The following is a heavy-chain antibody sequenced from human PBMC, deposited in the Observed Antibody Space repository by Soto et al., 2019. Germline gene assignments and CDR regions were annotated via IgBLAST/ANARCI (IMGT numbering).Heavy chain of an antibody. CDR2: INDSGST. CDR1: GGSFRGYF. J-gene: IGHJ4*02. D-gene: IGHD3-16*01. CDR3: QGGDF. V-gene: IGHV4-34*01. Sequence: SETLSLTCAVSGGSFRGYFWSWIRQSPAKGLEWIGEINDSGSTYYNPSFKSRLTISVDTSKSQISLTLTSVTAADSAVYYCQGGDFWGQGTRVTVS.